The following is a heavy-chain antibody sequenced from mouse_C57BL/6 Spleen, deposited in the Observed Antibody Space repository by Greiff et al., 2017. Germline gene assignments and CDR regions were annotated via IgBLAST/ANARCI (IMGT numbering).Heavy chain of an antibody. D-gene: IGHD2-14*01. V-gene: IGHV1-50*01. J-gene: IGHJ2*01. Sequence: QVQLQQPGAELVKPGASVKLSCKASGYTFTSYWMQWVKQRPGQGLEWIGEIDPSASYTNYNQKFKGKATLTVDTSSSTAYMQLSSLTSADSAVDDCARAGTTGYYVDDWGQGTTLTVSS. CDR2: IDPSASYT. CDR3: ARAGTTGYYVDD. CDR1: GYTFTSYW.